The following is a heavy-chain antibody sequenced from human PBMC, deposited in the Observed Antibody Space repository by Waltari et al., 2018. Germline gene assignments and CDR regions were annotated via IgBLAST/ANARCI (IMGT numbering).Heavy chain of an antibody. Sequence: QAQLVQSGAEVKKPGASGRLSCKASGPIFKYYDINWVRQATGQGLAWMGWRNPNSGNTGYAQKFQGRVTMTRNNSTSTAYMELRSLRPEDTAVYYCARRGSKGNDQWGQGTLVTVSS. CDR3: ARRGSKGNDQ. J-gene: IGHJ1*01. CDR2: RNPNSGNT. D-gene: IGHD2-2*01. CDR1: GPIFKYYD. V-gene: IGHV1-8*01.